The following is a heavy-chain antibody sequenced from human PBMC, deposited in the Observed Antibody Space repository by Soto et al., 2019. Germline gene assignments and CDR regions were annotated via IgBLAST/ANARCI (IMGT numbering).Heavy chain of an antibody. V-gene: IGHV3-48*01. Sequence: SLRLSCAASGFTFSSYSMNWVRQAPGKGLEWVSYISSSSSTIYYADSVKGRFTISRDNAKNSLYLQMNSLRAEDTAVYYCARVSRITIFGPRDLDYWGQGTLVTVSS. CDR3: ARVSRITIFGPRDLDY. CDR2: ISSSSSTI. CDR1: GFTFSSYS. J-gene: IGHJ4*02. D-gene: IGHD3-3*01.